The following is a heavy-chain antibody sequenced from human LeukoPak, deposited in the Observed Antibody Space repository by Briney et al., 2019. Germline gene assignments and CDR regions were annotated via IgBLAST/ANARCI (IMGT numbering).Heavy chain of an antibody. J-gene: IGHJ4*02. D-gene: IGHD4-17*01. CDR3: ARETPYGDSGDY. Sequence: KPSETLSLTCTVSGGSISSSSYYWGWIRQPPGKGLEWIGSIYYSGSTYYNPSLKSRVTISVDTSKNQFSLKLSSVTAADTAVYYCARETPYGDSGDYWGQGTLVTVSS. CDR2: IYYSGST. V-gene: IGHV4-39*07. CDR1: GGSISSSSYY.